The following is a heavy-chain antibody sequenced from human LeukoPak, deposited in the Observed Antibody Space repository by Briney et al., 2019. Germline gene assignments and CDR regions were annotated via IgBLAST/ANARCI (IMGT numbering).Heavy chain of an antibody. V-gene: IGHV1-3*01. D-gene: IGHD6-19*01. Sequence: ASVKVSCKASGYIFTTYAMHWVRQAPGQRLEWMGWINAGNGNTKYSQKFQGRVTITRDTSASTAYMELSSLRSEDTAVYYCARDGDTSGWYTIYYFDYWGQGTLVTVSS. CDR3: ARDGDTSGWYTIYYFDY. CDR1: GYIFTTYA. J-gene: IGHJ4*02. CDR2: INAGNGNT.